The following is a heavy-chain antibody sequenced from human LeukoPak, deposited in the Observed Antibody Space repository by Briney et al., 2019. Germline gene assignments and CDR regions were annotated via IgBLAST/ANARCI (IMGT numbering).Heavy chain of an antibody. D-gene: IGHD1-26*01. J-gene: IGHJ4*02. V-gene: IGHV1-18*01. CDR2: ISGYNDNT. CDR1: RYTFTNYG. CDR3: ARGRAIVGATQGDY. Sequence: ASVKVSCKASRYTFTNYGISWVRQAPGQGLEWMGWISGYNDNTKYAQKLQGRVTMTTDTSMSTAYMELRSLRSDDTAVYYCARGRAIVGATQGDYWGQGTLVTVSS.